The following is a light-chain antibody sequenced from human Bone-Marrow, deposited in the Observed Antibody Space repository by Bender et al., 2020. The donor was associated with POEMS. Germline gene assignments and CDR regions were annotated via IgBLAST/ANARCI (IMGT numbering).Light chain of an antibody. Sequence: QSALTQPPSASGSPGQSATITCTGSRSDFGHSNYISWYQQHPGKAPKLIMFEFSKRPPGVPDRFSGSNSDNTAFLTVSGLQAEDEADYHCVSYGGSNNFVSGPGTRLIVL. CDR2: EFS. J-gene: IGLJ1*01. V-gene: IGLV2-8*01. CDR1: RSDFGHSNY. CDR3: VSYGGSNNFV.